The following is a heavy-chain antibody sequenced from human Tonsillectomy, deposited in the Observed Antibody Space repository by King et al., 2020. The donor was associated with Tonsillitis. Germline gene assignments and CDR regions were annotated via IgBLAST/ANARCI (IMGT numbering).Heavy chain of an antibody. J-gene: IGHJ4*02. CDR2: IYYSGSP. D-gene: IGHD3-9*01. CDR3: ARRYFDWSRFDS. CDR1: GGSVSSGDYY. V-gene: IGHV4-30-4*01. Sequence: VQLQESGPGLVKPSQTLSLTCSVSGGSVSSGDYYWSWIRQPPGKGLEWIGNIYYSGSPDYAPSLESRVTISIDTSKNQISLKLRSVTAADTAVYYCARRYFDWSRFDSWGQGTLVIVSS.